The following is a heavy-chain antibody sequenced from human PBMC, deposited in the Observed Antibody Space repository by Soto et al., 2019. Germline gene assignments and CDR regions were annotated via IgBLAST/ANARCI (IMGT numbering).Heavy chain of an antibody. CDR1: GYTFTSYG. Sequence: QVQLVQSGAEVKKPGASVKVSCKASGYTFTSYGISWVRQAPGQGLEWMGWISAYNGNTNYAQKLQSRRIMTTDKSTSTAYMELRSLRSDDTAVYDCERVIASPADFDYWGQGTLSTVSS. D-gene: IGHD6-13*01. CDR3: ERVIASPADFDY. V-gene: IGHV1-18*01. CDR2: ISAYNGNT. J-gene: IGHJ4*02.